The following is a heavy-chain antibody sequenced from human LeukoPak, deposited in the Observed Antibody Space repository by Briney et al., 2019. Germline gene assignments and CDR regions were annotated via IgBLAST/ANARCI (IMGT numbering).Heavy chain of an antibody. V-gene: IGHV3-66*01. CDR2: IYPNGNT. J-gene: IGHJ4*02. CDR3: ANHDYYDSSGPFDY. CDR1: GFTVSSNY. Sequence: PGGSLRLSCAASGFTVSSNYMNWVRQAPGKGLEWVSMIYPNGNTFYTDSVKGRFTISRDNSKNTLDLQMSSLRAEDTAVYYCANHDYYDSSGPFDYWGQGTLVTVSS. D-gene: IGHD3-22*01.